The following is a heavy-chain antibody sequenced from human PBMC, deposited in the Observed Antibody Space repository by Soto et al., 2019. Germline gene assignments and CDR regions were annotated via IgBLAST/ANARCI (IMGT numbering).Heavy chain of an antibody. V-gene: IGHV3-23*01. J-gene: IGHJ4*02. CDR1: GFTFSSYA. CDR2: ISGRGGST. Sequence: EVQLLESGGDLVQPGGSLRLSCAASGFTFSSYAMSWVRQAPGKGLEWVSSISGRGGSTYYADSVKGRCTVSRDNSKNTLFLQMNSLRAEDTALYYCAKSRYYYGSGKIDSWGQGTLVTVSS. D-gene: IGHD3-10*01. CDR3: AKSRYYYGSGKIDS.